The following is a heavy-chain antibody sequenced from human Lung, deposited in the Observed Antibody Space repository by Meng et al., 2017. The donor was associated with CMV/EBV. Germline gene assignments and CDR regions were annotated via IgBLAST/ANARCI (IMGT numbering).Heavy chain of an antibody. D-gene: IGHD3-10*01. CDR2: IYRGDNT. Sequence: EVHLVASGXGLVQLGGSLRLSCAASGFNVRDKYMSWVRQAPGKGLEWVCIIYRGDNTYYIDSVKDRFTVSRDNSKNTMYLQMNSLRVEDTAVYYCTGDSVSNPNLDYWGQGTLVTVSS. J-gene: IGHJ4*02. CDR3: TGDSVSNPNLDY. CDR1: GFNVRDKY. V-gene: IGHV3-66*01.